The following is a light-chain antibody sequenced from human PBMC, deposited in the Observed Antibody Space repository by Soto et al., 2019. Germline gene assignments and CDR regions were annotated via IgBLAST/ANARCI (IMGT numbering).Light chain of an antibody. CDR1: SSDVGGYIY. CDR3: CSFAGSYTYV. J-gene: IGLJ1*01. V-gene: IGLV2-11*01. Sequence: QPALTQPRSVSGSPGQSVTISCTGTSSDVGGYIYVSWYQQHPGKAPKLIMYDVSQRPSGVPDRFSGSKSGNTASLTISGLQAEDEAGYHCCSFAGSYTYVFGTGTKVTVL. CDR2: DVS.